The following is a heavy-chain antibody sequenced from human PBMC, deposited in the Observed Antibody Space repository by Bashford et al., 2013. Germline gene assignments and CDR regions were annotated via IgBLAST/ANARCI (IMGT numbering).Heavy chain of an antibody. CDR3: ATLQGTTHFDH. Sequence: GGSLRLSCAASGFTFSKYSMTWVRQAPGKAPEWVSAISENGFISYADAVKGRFTISRDNSKTTLHLLMSSLRADDTALYYCATLQGTTHFDHWGRGTQVTVSS. CDR2: ISENGFI. CDR1: GFTFSKYS. V-gene: IGHV3-23*01. J-gene: IGHJ4*02. D-gene: IGHD2-15*01.